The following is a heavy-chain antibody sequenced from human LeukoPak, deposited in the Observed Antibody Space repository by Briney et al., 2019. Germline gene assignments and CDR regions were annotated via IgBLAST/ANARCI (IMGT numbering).Heavy chain of an antibody. D-gene: IGHD3-10*01. CDR1: GFTFRTFP. Sequence: GGSLRLSCAASGFTFRTFPMGWVRQAPGKGLEWVSSISAGGDITFYSDTVRGRFTISRDNSKETLYLNSLRAEDTALYYCAKSLFTSAHGSGRAFDIWGQGTMVTVSS. V-gene: IGHV3-23*01. J-gene: IGHJ3*02. CDR2: ISAGGDIT. CDR3: AKSLFTSAHGSGRAFDI.